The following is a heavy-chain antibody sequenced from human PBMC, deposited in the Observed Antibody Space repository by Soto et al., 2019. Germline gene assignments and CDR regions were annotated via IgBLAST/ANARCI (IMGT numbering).Heavy chain of an antibody. D-gene: IGHD2-2*01. CDR2: ISAYNGNT. CDR3: ARSKLGYCSSTSCYHWFDP. Sequence: GASVKVSCKASGYTFTSYGISRVRQAPGQGLEWMGWISAYNGNTNYAQKLQGRVTMTTDTSTSAAYMELRSLRSDDTAVYYCARSKLGYCSSTSCYHWFDPWGQGXLVTVYS. V-gene: IGHV1-18*01. J-gene: IGHJ5*02. CDR1: GYTFTSYG.